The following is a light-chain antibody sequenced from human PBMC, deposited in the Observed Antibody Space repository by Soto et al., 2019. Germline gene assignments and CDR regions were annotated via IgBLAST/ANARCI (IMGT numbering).Light chain of an antibody. Sequence: SYELTQPPSVSVAPGRTAIITCGGSKVGSKSVHWYQQQPGQAPVLVIYYDVDRPSGIPERFSGSNSGDTATLTIASVEAGDEAHYYCPVWDGSTHHLVFGGGTKLTVI. CDR3: PVWDGSTHHLV. CDR2: YDV. CDR1: KVGSKS. J-gene: IGLJ3*02. V-gene: IGLV3-21*04.